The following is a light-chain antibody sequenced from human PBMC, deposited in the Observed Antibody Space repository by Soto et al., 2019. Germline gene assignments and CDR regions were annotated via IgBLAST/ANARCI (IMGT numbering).Light chain of an antibody. Sequence: QPVLTQSPSASASLGASVKLTCTLSSGHSFYAIAWHQQQPEKGLRYLMKLNSDGSHSKGDGIPDRFSGSSSGAERYLTISSLQSEDEADYYCQTWGSGIVVFGGGTKLTVL. J-gene: IGLJ2*01. CDR1: SGHSFYA. CDR2: LNSDGSH. CDR3: QTWGSGIVV. V-gene: IGLV4-69*02.